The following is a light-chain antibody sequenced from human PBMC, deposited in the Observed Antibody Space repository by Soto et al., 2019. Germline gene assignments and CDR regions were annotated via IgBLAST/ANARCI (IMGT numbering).Light chain of an antibody. CDR3: QQYNSYWT. J-gene: IGKJ1*01. CDR1: QSSSLS. CDR2: DAS. Sequence: IRITQCASTLSAFVGDRVASTFRASQSSSLSLAWYQQKPGKAPDLLISDASNLERGVPSRFSGSGSRTEFTLTISSLQPDDFATYYCQQYNSYWTFGPGTKVDIK. V-gene: IGKV1-5*01.